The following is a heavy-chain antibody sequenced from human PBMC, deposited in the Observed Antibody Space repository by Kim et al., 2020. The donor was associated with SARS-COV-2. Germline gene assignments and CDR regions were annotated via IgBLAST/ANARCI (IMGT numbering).Heavy chain of an antibody. D-gene: IGHD5-18*01. CDR3: ARDLGTAMVPGGYDY. CDR1: GFTFSSYA. V-gene: IGHV3-30*04. CDR2: ISYDGSNK. J-gene: IGHJ4*02. Sequence: GGSLRLSCAASGFTFSSYAMHWVRQAPGKGLEWVAVISYDGSNKYYADSVKGRFTISRDNSKNTLYLQMNSLRAEDTAVYYCARDLGTAMVPGGYDYWGQGTLVTVSS.